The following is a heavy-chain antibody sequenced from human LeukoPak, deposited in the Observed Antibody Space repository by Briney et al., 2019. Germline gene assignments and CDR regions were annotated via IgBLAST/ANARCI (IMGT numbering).Heavy chain of an antibody. D-gene: IGHD1-26*01. CDR3: ARAPIVRASGVQH. CDR2: INSDGSNT. J-gene: IGHJ1*01. V-gene: IGHV3-74*01. Sequence: GGSLRLSCAASGFTFSSYWMNWVRQAPGKGLVWVSRINSDGSNTKYADSVKGRFTISRDNAKNSLYLQMNSLRAEDTAVYYCARAPIVRASGVQHWGQGTLVTVSS. CDR1: GFTFSSYW.